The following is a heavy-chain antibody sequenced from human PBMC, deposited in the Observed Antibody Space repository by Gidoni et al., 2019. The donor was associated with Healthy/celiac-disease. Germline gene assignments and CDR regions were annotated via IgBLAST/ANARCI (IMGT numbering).Heavy chain of an antibody. CDR2: IWYDGSNK. CDR1: GFTFSGYG. D-gene: IGHD6-19*01. CDR3: ARDAVAVAGTGYFDY. V-gene: IGHV3-33*01. Sequence: QVQLVESGGGVVQPGRALRLSCAASGFTFSGYGMHWVRQAPGKGLEWVAVIWYDGSNKYYADSVKGRFTISRDNSKNTLYLQMNSLRAEDTAVYYCARDAVAVAGTGYFDYWGQGTLVTVSS. J-gene: IGHJ4*02.